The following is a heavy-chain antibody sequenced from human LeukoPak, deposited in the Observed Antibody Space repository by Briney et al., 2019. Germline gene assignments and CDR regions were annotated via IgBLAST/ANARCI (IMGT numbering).Heavy chain of an antibody. CDR1: GYSISSGYY. V-gene: IGHV4-38-2*02. J-gene: IGHJ4*02. D-gene: IGHD3-10*01. CDR3: ARARMDSSGSFPYYFDY. CDR2: IHHSGST. Sequence: SETLSLTCIVSGYSISSGYYWGWIRQPPGKGLEWIGIIHHSGSTHYSPSLKSRVTISQDTSKNQFSLKLTSVTAADTAVHFCARARMDSSGSFPYYFDYWGQGSLVTVSS.